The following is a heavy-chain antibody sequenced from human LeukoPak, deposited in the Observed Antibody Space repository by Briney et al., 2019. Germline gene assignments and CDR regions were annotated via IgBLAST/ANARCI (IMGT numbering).Heavy chain of an antibody. V-gene: IGHV3-9*01. CDR2: ISWNSGSI. D-gene: IGHD4-23*01. Sequence: GGSLRLSCAASGFTFDDYAMHWVRQAPGKGLEWVSGISWNSGSIGYADSVKGRFTISRDNAKNSLYLQMNSLRAEDTALYYCAKDRYGGKGYFDYWGQGTLVTVSS. CDR1: GFTFDDYA. J-gene: IGHJ4*02. CDR3: AKDRYGGKGYFDY.